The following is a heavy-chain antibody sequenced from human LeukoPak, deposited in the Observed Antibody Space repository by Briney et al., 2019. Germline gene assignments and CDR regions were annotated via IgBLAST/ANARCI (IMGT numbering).Heavy chain of an antibody. CDR3: AKDVGKWESLHFFDY. CDR1: GFTFSSSA. V-gene: IGHV3-23*01. D-gene: IGHD1-26*01. CDR2: ISNNGGYT. Sequence: GGSLRLSCAASGFTFSSSAMSWVRQAPGKGLEWVSAISNNGGYTYYADSVQGRFTISRDNSKSTLYLQMNSLRGDDTAVYYCAKDVGKWESLHFFDYWGQGTLVTVSS. J-gene: IGHJ4*02.